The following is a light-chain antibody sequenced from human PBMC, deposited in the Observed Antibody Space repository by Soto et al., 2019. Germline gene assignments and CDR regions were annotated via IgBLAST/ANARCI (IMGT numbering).Light chain of an antibody. CDR2: GAS. J-gene: IGKJ1*01. V-gene: IGKV3-15*01. CDR3: QQSNNGPKT. CDR1: QSVSSN. Sequence: EIVMTQSPATLSVSPGERATLSCRASQSVSSNLAWHQQKPGQAPRLLIYGASTRAAGIPARFSGSASGTEFTLTISSLQSEDFAVYYCQQSNNGPKTFGQGTEV.